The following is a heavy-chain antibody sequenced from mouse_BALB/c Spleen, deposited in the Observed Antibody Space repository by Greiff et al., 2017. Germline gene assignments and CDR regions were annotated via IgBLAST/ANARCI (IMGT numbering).Heavy chain of an antibody. Sequence: DVQLQESGPGLVKPGASVKLSCKASGYSFTGYFMNWVMQSHGKSLEWIGRINPYNGDTFYNQKFKGKATLTVDKSSSTAHMELRSLASEDSAVYYCARTSHYYGDFDYWGQGTTLTVSS. CDR2: INPYNGDT. CDR3: ARTSHYYGDFDY. D-gene: IGHD1-2*01. CDR1: GYSFTGYF. J-gene: IGHJ2*01. V-gene: IGHV1-20*02.